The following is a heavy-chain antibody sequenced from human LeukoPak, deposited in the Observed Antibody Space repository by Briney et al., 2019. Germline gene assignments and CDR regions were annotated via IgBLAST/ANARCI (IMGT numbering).Heavy chain of an antibody. CDR2: ISYDGSNK. Sequence: GGSLRLSCAPSGFTFSSYGMHWVRQAPGKGLEWVAVISYDGSNKYYADSVKGRFTISRDNSKNTLYLQMNSLRAEDTAVYYCAKISSSWYRGDYWGQGTLVTVSS. CDR3: AKISSSWYRGDY. J-gene: IGHJ4*02. D-gene: IGHD6-13*01. CDR1: GFTFSSYG. V-gene: IGHV3-30*18.